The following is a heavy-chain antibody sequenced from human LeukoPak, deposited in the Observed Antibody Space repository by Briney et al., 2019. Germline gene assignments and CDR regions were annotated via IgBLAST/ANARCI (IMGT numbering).Heavy chain of an antibody. CDR2: FDPEDGET. CDR1: GYTLTELS. V-gene: IGHV1-24*01. D-gene: IGHD4-17*01. CDR3: ATVHGDDRWFDP. Sequence: ASVKVSCKVSGYTLTELSMHWVRQAPGKGLEWMGGFDPEDGETIYAQKFQGRVTLTEDTYTDTAYMELSSLRSEDTAVYYCATVHGDDRWFDPWGQGTLVTVSS. J-gene: IGHJ5*02.